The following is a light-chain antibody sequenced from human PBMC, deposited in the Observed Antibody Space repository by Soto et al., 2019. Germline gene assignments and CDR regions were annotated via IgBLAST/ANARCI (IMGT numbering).Light chain of an antibody. J-gene: IGKJ1*01. CDR3: HQRQSWPRT. CDR1: QYINTR. Sequence: EIVLTQSPATLSSFPGDSVPLSCRASQYINTRLAWYQHRPGQAPRLLIYQTSIRAAGIPARFSASGSGTDFTLTISDVQPEDFALYYCHQRQSWPRTFGQGTKVDNK. CDR2: QTS. V-gene: IGKV3-11*01.